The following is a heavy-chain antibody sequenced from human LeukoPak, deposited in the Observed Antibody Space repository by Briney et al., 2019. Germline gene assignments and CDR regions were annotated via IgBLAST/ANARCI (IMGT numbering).Heavy chain of an antibody. J-gene: IGHJ4*02. CDR3: ARGTIAAPSDY. CDR1: GYTFTSYD. D-gene: IGHD6-6*01. Sequence: ASVKVSCNASGYTFTSYDINWVRQATGQGLEWMGWMNPNNGNTGYAQKFQGRVTITRNTSISTAYMELSSLRSEDTAVYYCARGTIAAPSDYWGQGTLVTVSS. CDR2: MNPNNGNT. V-gene: IGHV1-8*03.